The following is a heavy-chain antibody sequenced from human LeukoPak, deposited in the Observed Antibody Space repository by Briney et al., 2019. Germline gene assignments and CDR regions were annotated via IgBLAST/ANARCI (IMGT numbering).Heavy chain of an antibody. D-gene: IGHD5-12*01. CDR2: IIPILGIA. J-gene: IGHJ5*02. CDR1: GGTFSSYT. V-gene: IGHV1-69*02. CDR3: ARGSINSGYDWGNWFDP. Sequence: SVKVSCKASGGTFSSYTISWVRQAPGQGLEWMGRIIPILGIANYAQKFQGRVTITADKSTSAAYMELSSLRSEDTAVYYCARGSINSGYDWGNWFDPWGQGTLVTVSS.